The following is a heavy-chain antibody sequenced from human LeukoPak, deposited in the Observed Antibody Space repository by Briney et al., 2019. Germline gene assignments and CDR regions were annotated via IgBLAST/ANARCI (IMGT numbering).Heavy chain of an antibody. CDR1: GYTFTSYG. CDR2: ISAYNGNT. Sequence: ASVKVSCKASGYTFTSYGISWVRQAPGQGLEWMGWISAYNGNTNYAQKLQGRVTMTTDTSTSTAYMELRSLRTDDTAVYYCARSIVATTYNWFDPWGQGTLVTVSS. CDR3: ARSIVATTYNWFDP. D-gene: IGHD5-12*01. J-gene: IGHJ5*02. V-gene: IGHV1-18*01.